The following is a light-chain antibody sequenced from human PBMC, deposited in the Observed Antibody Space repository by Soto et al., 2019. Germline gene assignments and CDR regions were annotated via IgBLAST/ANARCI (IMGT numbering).Light chain of an antibody. CDR2: AAS. V-gene: IGKV1-9*01. J-gene: IGKJ3*01. CDR1: QGISSY. CDR3: QQLNSYPRT. Sequence: DIQLTQSPSFLSASVGDRVTITCRASQGISSYLAWYQQKPGKAPKLLIYAASTLQSGVPSRFSGSGSGTEFTLTISSLQPEDFANYYCQQLNSYPRTFGPGTKVDIK.